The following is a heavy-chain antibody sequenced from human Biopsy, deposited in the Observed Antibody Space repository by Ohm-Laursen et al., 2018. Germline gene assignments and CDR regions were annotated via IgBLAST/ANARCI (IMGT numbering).Heavy chain of an antibody. Sequence: LRLSCAASGVTLSGYSMNRVRQAPGKGLEWIGEINHRGYTDYNASLKGRVSISVDTSKNQLSLNLTSVTAADTAVFYCARSGQWARYYFDYWGHGTLVTVSP. J-gene: IGHJ4*01. CDR2: INHRGYT. CDR3: ARSGQWARYYFDY. V-gene: IGHV4-34*01. CDR1: GVTLSGYS. D-gene: IGHD6-19*01.